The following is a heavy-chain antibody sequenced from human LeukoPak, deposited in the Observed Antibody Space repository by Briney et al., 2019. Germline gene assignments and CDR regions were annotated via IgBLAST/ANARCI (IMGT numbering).Heavy chain of an antibody. CDR2: ISGSGGHT. CDR3: AKSDSWIVGADRAPFDY. V-gene: IGHV3-23*01. J-gene: IGHJ4*02. D-gene: IGHD1-26*01. CDR1: GFTFSSYA. Sequence: GGSLRLSCAASGFTFSSYAMSWVRQAPEKRLEWVSVISGSGGHTYYADSVKGRFTISRDNSKNTLYLQMNSLRAEDTAIYYCAKSDSWIVGADRAPFDYWGQGTLVTVSS.